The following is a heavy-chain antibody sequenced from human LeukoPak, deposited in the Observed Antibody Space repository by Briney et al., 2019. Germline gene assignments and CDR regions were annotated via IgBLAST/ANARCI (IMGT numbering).Heavy chain of an antibody. Sequence: PEALSLTCSIPGGSMSDSYWGWFRQSAGKGLEWLGRVSSVGGINENEKPSLKSRVTTSVAPSKTQFSLTLSSVTTADTAVYYCARYHRGGSGTYYDPHYYYMDVWGKGTTVTVSS. V-gene: IGHV4-59*10. D-gene: IGHD3-10*01. CDR2: VSSVGGI. CDR3: ARYHRGGSGTYYDPHYYYMDV. J-gene: IGHJ6*03. CDR1: GGSMSDSY.